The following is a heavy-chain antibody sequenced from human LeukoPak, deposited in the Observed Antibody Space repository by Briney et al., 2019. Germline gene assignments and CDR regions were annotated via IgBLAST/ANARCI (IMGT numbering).Heavy chain of an antibody. V-gene: IGHV1-2*02. J-gene: IGHJ3*02. Sequence: GASVKVSCKASGYTFTDYYMYWVRQAPGQGLEWMGWINPSSGGTNYAQKFQGRVTMTRDTSISTAYMELNRLRSDDTAVYYCARVKIGEIGTTFDIWGQGTMVTVSS. D-gene: IGHD1-1*01. CDR2: INPSSGGT. CDR1: GYTFTDYY. CDR3: ARVKIGEIGTTFDI.